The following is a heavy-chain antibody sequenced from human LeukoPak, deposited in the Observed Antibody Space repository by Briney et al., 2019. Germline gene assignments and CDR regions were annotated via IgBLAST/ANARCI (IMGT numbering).Heavy chain of an antibody. D-gene: IGHD2-2*01. CDR1: GFTFSNYA. CDR3: ARDRVVKSADYYFDY. Sequence: GGSLRLSCAASGFTFSNYAMTWVRQTPGKGLEWVSAISDGGDRIYYADSVEGRFTISRDNSKNMLYLQMNSLRPEDTAVYFCARDRVVKSADYYFDYWGQGTLVTVSS. CDR2: ISDGGDRI. J-gene: IGHJ4*02. V-gene: IGHV3-23*01.